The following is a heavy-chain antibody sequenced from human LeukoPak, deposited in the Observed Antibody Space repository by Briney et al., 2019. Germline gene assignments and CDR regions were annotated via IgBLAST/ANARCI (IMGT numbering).Heavy chain of an antibody. CDR1: GFTFSRSA. CDR2: MWSDGHNK. V-gene: IGHV3-33*07. Sequence: GVSLRLSCAASGFTFSRSAMDWVRLAPGKGLESVPLMWSDGHNKYYADSMKGRFIVSRDSSKNTLFLQMSSLRAEDTAVYYSAWGFSCHLKYFDYWGQGTLVTVSS. CDR3: AWGFSCHLKYFDY. J-gene: IGHJ4*02. D-gene: IGHD3-16*01.